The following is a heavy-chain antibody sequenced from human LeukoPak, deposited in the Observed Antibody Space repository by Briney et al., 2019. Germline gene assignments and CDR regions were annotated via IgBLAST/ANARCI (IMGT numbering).Heavy chain of an antibody. J-gene: IGHJ4*02. D-gene: IGHD6-6*01. V-gene: IGHV1-46*01. CDR1: GYTFTSYY. CDR2: INPSGGST. Sequence: ASVKVSCKASGYTFTSYYMHWVRRAPGQGLEWMGIINPSGGSTSYAQKFQGRVTMTRDMSTSTVYMELSSLRSEDTAVYYCARGRVYVAARPLGPDYWGQGTLVTVSS. CDR3: ARGRVYVAARPLGPDY.